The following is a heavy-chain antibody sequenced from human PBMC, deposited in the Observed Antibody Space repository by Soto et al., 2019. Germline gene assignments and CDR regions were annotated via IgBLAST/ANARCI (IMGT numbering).Heavy chain of an antibody. CDR2: INQNGDEK. Sequence: GGALRLSCAASGFTFNSYWMTWVRQAPGKGLEWLANINQNGDEKYCADSLKGRFTISRDNARNSLYLQMDSLRVEDTAVYYCGREALYNSGSHYKTDYWGQGILVTVSS. CDR1: GFTFNSYW. J-gene: IGHJ4*02. CDR3: GREALYNSGSHYKTDY. D-gene: IGHD3-10*01. V-gene: IGHV3-7*01.